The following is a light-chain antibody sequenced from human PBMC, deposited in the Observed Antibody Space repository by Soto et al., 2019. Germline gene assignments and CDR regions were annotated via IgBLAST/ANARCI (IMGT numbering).Light chain of an antibody. Sequence: EIVLTQSPATLSLSPGDRATLSCGASQSVRSSYVAWYQQKAGLAPRLLIYDGSSRASGIPDRFSGSGSGTDLTLTIGRLEPEDFALYYCQQYDNSAPLSFGGGTKVEMK. J-gene: IGKJ4*01. V-gene: IGKV3D-20*01. CDR2: DGS. CDR1: QSVRSSY. CDR3: QQYDNSAPLS.